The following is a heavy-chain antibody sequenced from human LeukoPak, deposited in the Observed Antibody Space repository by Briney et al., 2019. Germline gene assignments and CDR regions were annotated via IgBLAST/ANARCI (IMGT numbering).Heavy chain of an antibody. D-gene: IGHD1-26*01. CDR3: ARSLGISSIDY. Sequence: SETLSITCAVYGGTFSGYYWSWIRQPPGKGLEWIGEINHSGSTNYNPSLKSRVTISVDTSKNQFSLKLSSVTAADTAVYYCARSLGISSIDYWGQGTLVTVSS. CDR1: GGTFSGYY. CDR2: INHSGST. V-gene: IGHV4-34*01. J-gene: IGHJ4*02.